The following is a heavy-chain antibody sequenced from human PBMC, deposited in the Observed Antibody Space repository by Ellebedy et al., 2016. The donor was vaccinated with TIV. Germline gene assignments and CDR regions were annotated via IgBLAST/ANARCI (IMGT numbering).Heavy chain of an antibody. CDR1: GFTFSSYT. J-gene: IGHJ4*02. D-gene: IGHD1-7*01. V-gene: IGHV3-21*01. CDR3: ARMTGTTGPN. Sequence: GESLKISXAASGFTFSSYTMNWVRQAQGKGLEWVSSISGTSNYIYYADSVKGRFTISRDNARNSLHLQMNSLRVEDTAVYYCARMTGTTGPNWGQGTLVTVSS. CDR2: ISGTSNYI.